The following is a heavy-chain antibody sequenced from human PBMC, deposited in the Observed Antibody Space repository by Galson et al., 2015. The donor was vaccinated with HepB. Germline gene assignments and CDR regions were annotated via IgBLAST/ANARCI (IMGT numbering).Heavy chain of an antibody. CDR3: ARLGRGWKDDAFDI. J-gene: IGHJ3*02. Sequence: SLRLSCAASGFTVSSNYMSWVRQAPGKGLEWVSVIYSSGGTYYADSVKGRFTISRDNSKNTLYLQMNSLRAEDTAVYYCARLGRGWKDDAFDIWGQGTMVTVSS. V-gene: IGHV3-53*01. CDR2: IYSSGGT. CDR1: GFTVSSNY. D-gene: IGHD1-1*01.